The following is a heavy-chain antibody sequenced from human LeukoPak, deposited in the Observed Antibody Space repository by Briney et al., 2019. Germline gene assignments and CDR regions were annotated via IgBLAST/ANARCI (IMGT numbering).Heavy chain of an antibody. CDR1: GFTFSSYS. CDR3: AKDLYSSGWYYFDY. Sequence: GGSLRLSCAASGFTFSSYSMNWVRQAPGKGLEWVSSISSSSNYIYYADSVKGRFTISRDNAKNSLYLQMNSLRAEDTALYYCAKDLYSSGWYYFDYWGQGTLVTVSS. V-gene: IGHV3-21*04. D-gene: IGHD6-19*01. J-gene: IGHJ4*02. CDR2: ISSSSNYI.